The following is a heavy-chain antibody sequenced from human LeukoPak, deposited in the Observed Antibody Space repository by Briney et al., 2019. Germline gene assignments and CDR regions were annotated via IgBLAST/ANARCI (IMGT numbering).Heavy chain of an antibody. CDR2: IYSGGST. Sequence: GGSLRLSCAASGFTVSSNYMSWVRQAPGKGLEWVSVIYSGGSTYYADSVKGRFTISRDNSKNTLYLQMNSLRAEDTAVYYCARAGDCSSTSCQGAFWNYYYYMDVWGKGTTVTVSS. J-gene: IGHJ6*03. D-gene: IGHD2-2*01. CDR3: ARAGDCSSTSCQGAFWNYYYYMDV. CDR1: GFTVSSNY. V-gene: IGHV3-53*01.